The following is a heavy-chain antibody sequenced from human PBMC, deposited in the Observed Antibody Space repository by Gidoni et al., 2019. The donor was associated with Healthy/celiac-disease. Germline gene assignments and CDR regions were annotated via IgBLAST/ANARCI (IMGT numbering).Heavy chain of an antibody. CDR3: ATRSCYTCGDY. Sequence: QVQLVQSGAEVKKPGSSVKVAGKAAGGTFSSYAISWVRQAPGLGLEWMGGIITIFGTANYAQKFQGRVTITADKSTSTAYMELSSLRSEDTAVYYCATRSCYTCGDYWGQGTLVTVSS. J-gene: IGHJ4*02. CDR1: GGTFSSYA. V-gene: IGHV1-69*06. CDR2: IITIFGTA. D-gene: IGHD2-2*02.